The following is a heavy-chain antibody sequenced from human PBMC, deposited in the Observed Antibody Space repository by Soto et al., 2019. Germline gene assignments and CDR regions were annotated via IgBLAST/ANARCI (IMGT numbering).Heavy chain of an antibody. CDR1: GYTFSDFD. CDR3: ARGNPFNYAGFDV. D-gene: IGHD3-16*01. Sequence: QAHLEQSGAEVKRPGASVKVSCKASGYTFSDFDINWLRQSSGQGPEWMGWMNAKSGDTFFAQRFKGKFNMPWDTSLSTAYVEVGSLTSDDMAIYYCARGNPFNYAGFDVWGQGTTVAVSS. J-gene: IGHJ6*02. V-gene: IGHV1-8*01. CDR2: MNAKSGDT.